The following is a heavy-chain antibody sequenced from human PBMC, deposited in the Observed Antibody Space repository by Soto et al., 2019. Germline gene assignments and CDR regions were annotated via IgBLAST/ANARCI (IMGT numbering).Heavy chain of an antibody. J-gene: IGHJ6*02. V-gene: IGHV4-31*03. D-gene: IGHD5-18*01. Sequence: SETLSLTCTVSGGSTSSGGFYWSWIRQHPGKGLEWIGYIYYSGISYYNPSLKSRVSISLDTSRNQFSKTLNSVTAADTAVYYCARNGYTYGMDVWGQGATVTVSS. CDR3: ARNGYTYGMDV. CDR2: IYYSGIS. CDR1: GGSTSSGGFY.